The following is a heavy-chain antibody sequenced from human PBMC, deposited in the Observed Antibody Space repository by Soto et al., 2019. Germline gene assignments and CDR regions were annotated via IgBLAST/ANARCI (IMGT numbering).Heavy chain of an antibody. Sequence: GGSLRLSCAASGFPFSNAWINWVRQAPGKGLEWVSSINSADSTYYADSVKGRFSISRDNSKNTLYLQMNSLRAEDTAVYYCAKRFPKPYYFDYWGQGTLVTVSS. J-gene: IGHJ4*02. CDR1: GFPFSNAW. V-gene: IGHV3-53*01. CDR2: INSADST. CDR3: AKRFPKPYYFDY.